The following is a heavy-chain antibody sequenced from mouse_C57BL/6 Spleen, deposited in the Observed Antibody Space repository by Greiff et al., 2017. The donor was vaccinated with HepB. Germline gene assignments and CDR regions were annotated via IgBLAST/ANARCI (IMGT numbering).Heavy chain of an antibody. D-gene: IGHD1-1*01. CDR2: INPNNGGT. J-gene: IGHJ4*01. Sequence: EVQLQQSGPELVKPGASVKMSCKASGYTFTDYNMHWVKQSHGKSLEWIGYINPNNGGTSYNQKFKGKATLTVNKSSSTAYMELRSLTSEDSAVYYCARGITTVVEGLNAMDYWGQGTSVTVSS. CDR3: ARGITTVVEGLNAMDY. CDR1: GYTFTDYN. V-gene: IGHV1-22*01.